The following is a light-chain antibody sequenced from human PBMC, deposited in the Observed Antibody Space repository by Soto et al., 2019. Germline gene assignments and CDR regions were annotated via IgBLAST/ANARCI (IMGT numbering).Light chain of an antibody. CDR2: DVS. V-gene: IGLV2-11*01. J-gene: IGLJ3*02. CDR3: CSYSGSYTWV. CDR1: SSDVGGYNY. Sequence: QSALTRPRSVSGSPGQSVTISCTGTSSDVGGYNYVSWYQQHPGKAPKLMIYDVSKWPSGVPDRFSGSKSGNTASLTISGSQAEDAANYYRCSYSGSYTWVFGRGTKLTVL.